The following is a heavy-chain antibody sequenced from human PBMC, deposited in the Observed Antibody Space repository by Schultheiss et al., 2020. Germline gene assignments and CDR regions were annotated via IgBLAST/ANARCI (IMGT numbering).Heavy chain of an antibody. CDR1: GYTFTSYA. D-gene: IGHD6-19*01. J-gene: IGHJ3*02. V-gene: IGHV1-46*01. CDR3: AREAVAGRSGAFDI. Sequence: ASVKVSCKASGYTFTSYAMHWVRQAPGQGLEWMGIINPSGGSTSYAQKFQGRVTITADESTSTAYMELSSLRSEDTAVYYCAREAVAGRSGAFDIWGQGTMVTVSS. CDR2: INPSGGST.